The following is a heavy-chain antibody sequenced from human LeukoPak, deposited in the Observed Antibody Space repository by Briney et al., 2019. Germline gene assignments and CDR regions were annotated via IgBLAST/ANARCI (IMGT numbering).Heavy chain of an antibody. Sequence: SETLSLTCTVSGYSISSGYYWGWIRQPPGKGLEWIGNIYHSGSTYYNPSLKSRVTISVDTSKNQFSLKLSSVTAADTAVYYCASRPTPPYYYYYMDVWGKGTTVTISS. V-gene: IGHV4-38-2*02. CDR3: ASRPTPPYYYYYMDV. CDR1: GYSISSGYY. D-gene: IGHD4-23*01. CDR2: IYHSGST. J-gene: IGHJ6*03.